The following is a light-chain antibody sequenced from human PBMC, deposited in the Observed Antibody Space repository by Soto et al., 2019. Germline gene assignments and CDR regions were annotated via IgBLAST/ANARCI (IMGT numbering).Light chain of an antibody. Sequence: EIVLTQSPGTLSLSPGERATLSCRSSQSVSNNYLAWYQQKPGQAPRLLIYGASNRATGIPDRFSGSGSGTDFTLTISRLEPEDFAVFYCQHYDSLPITFGQGTRLEI. CDR2: GAS. J-gene: IGKJ5*01. CDR3: QHYDSLPIT. CDR1: QSVSNNY. V-gene: IGKV3-20*01.